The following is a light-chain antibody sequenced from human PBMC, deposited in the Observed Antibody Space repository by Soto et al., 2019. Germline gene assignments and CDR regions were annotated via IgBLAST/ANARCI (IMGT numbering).Light chain of an antibody. J-gene: IGKJ4*01. CDR2: TTS. CDR1: QGINNW. Sequence: DIQMTQTQSSVSASVGDRVTITCRASQGINNWLAWYQQKPGKAPKLLIYTTSSLQSGVPSRFSGSGSGTDFTLTITSLQPEDVATYYCQQANNFPLTFGGGTKVEIK. CDR3: QQANNFPLT. V-gene: IGKV1D-12*01.